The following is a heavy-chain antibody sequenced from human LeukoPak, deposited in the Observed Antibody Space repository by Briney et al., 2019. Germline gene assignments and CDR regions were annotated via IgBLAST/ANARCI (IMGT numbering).Heavy chain of an antibody. CDR1: GGSISSYY. Sequence: SETLSLTCTVSGGSISSYYWSWIRQPAGKGLEWIGRIYTSGSTNYNPSLKSRVTMPVDTSKNQFSLKLSSVTAADTAVYYCARSDERRHKDAFDIWGQGTMVTVSS. CDR3: ARSDERRHKDAFDI. CDR2: IYTSGST. J-gene: IGHJ3*02. V-gene: IGHV4-4*07.